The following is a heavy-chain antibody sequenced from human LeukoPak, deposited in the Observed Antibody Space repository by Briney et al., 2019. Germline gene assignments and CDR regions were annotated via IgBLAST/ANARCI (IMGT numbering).Heavy chain of an antibody. D-gene: IGHD3-3*01. CDR3: ARDVAWSFDY. CDR2: IGGGNI. V-gene: IGHV3-48*01. CDR1: GFTFSTYT. J-gene: IGHJ4*02. Sequence: GGSLRLSCAASGFTFSTYTMHWIRQAPGKGLEWLSYIGGGNIWYADSVKGRFTISRDNAKNSLYLQMNSLRAEDTALYYCARDVAWSFDYWGQGALVTVSS.